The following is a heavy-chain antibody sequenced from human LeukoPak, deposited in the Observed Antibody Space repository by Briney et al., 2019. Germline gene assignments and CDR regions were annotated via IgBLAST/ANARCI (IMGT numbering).Heavy chain of an antibody. D-gene: IGHD3-16*01. V-gene: IGHV3-48*03. CDR2: ISSSGGTI. Sequence: PGGSLRLSCAASGFTFSSYEMNWGRQAPGKGLECVSYISSSGGTISYADSVKGRFTISRDNAKNALYLQMNSLRAEDTANYYCARGGNWFDSWGQGTLVTVSS. CDR1: GFTFSSYE. CDR3: ARGGNWFDS. J-gene: IGHJ5*01.